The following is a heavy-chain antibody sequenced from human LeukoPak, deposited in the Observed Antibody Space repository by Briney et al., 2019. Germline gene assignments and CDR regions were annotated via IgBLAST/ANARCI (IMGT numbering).Heavy chain of an antibody. D-gene: IGHD2-2*02. CDR1: GFTFNIYA. CDR3: ARRAGDTPXX. Sequence: GGSLRLSCAASGFTFNIYAMTWVRQAPGKGLEWVSAIGGDGGSTDYADSVKGRFTISRDNSKNTLYLQMNSLRAEDTALYYCARRAGDTPXXWGLGTLVTXSS. CDR2: IGGDGGST. V-gene: IGHV3-23*01. J-gene: IGHJ4*02.